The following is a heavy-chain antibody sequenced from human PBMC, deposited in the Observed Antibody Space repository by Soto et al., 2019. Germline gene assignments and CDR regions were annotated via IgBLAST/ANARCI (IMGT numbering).Heavy chain of an antibody. CDR2: ISWNGCST. D-gene: IGHD6-13*01. V-gene: IGHV3-9*01. CDR3: AKGGRDPGYSSSCEA. Sequence: EVQLVESGGGLVQPGRSLRLSCAASGFNFEEYAMHWVRQAPGKGLEWVSSISWNGCSTGYADSVKGRFTVSRDDAKKSRYLEVNSLRPECTSLYYCAKGGRDPGYSSSCEAWGQGTLVTVSS. J-gene: IGHJ5*02. CDR1: GFNFEEYA.